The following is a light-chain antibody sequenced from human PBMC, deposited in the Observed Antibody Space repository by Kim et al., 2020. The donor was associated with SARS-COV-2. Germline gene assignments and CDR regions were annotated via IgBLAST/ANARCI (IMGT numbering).Light chain of an antibody. V-gene: IGLV2-23*02. CDR2: EVY. J-gene: IGLJ2*01. Sequence: QSALTQPASVSGSPGQSISISCTGSSTDVGNYNLVTWYQQRPGKAPKLIIYEVYKRPSGVSDRFSGSRSGNTASLTISGIQADDEADYYCCSYAGSSTFVEFGGGTQLNVL. CDR3: CSYAGSSTFVE. CDR1: STDVGNYNL.